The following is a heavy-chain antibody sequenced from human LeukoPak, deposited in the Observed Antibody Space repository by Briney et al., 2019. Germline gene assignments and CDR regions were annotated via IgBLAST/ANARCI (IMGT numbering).Heavy chain of an antibody. D-gene: IGHD3-10*01. J-gene: IGHJ4*02. Sequence: PSQTLSLTCTVSGGSISSGGYYWSWIRQHPGKGLEWIGYIYYSGSTYYNPSLKSRVTISVDTSKNQFSLKLSSVTAADTAVYYCARLGYYGSGRVDYWGQGTLVTVSS. CDR1: GGSISSGGYY. CDR3: ARLGYYGSGRVDY. V-gene: IGHV4-31*03. CDR2: IYYSGST.